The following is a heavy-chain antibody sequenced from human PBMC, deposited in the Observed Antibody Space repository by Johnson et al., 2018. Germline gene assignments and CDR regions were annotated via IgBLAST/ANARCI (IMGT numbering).Heavy chain of an antibody. J-gene: IGHJ6*02. Sequence: VQLVETGGGVVQPGRSLRLSCAASGFTFSSYAMHWVRQAPGKGLEWVAVISYDGSNKYYADSVKGRFTISRDNSKNTLYLQMNSLRAEDTAVYYCARDARYGDYVGLMDVWGQGTTVTVSS. D-gene: IGHD4-17*01. CDR3: ARDARYGDYVGLMDV. V-gene: IGHV3-30*14. CDR1: GFTFSSYA. CDR2: ISYDGSNK.